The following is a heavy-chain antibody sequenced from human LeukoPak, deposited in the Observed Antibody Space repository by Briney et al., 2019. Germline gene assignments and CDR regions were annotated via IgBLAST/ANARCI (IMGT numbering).Heavy chain of an antibody. CDR1: GGSIGSGDYY. Sequence: SETLSLTCSVSGGSIGSGDYYWNWIRQHPEKGLEWIGYIYDSGSTNYNPSHKSRVTISVDTSKNQFSLKLSSVTAADTAVYYCARDTPPDVWGQGTTVTVSS. CDR3: ARDTPPDV. CDR2: IYDSGST. V-gene: IGHV4-31*03. J-gene: IGHJ6*02. D-gene: IGHD2-15*01.